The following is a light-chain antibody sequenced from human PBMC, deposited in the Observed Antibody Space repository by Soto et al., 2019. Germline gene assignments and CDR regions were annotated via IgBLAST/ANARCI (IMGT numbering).Light chain of an antibody. CDR1: YSNIGAGYD. J-gene: IGLJ3*02. V-gene: IGLV1-40*01. CDR3: QSYDSSLTGWV. CDR2: GNN. Sequence: QSALTQPPSVSGAPGQRVTISCTGSYSNIGAGYDVHWYQQLPGTAPKLLIYGNNNRPSGVPDRFSGSKSGTSASLAITGLQAEDEADYYCQSYDSSLTGWVFGGGTQLTVL.